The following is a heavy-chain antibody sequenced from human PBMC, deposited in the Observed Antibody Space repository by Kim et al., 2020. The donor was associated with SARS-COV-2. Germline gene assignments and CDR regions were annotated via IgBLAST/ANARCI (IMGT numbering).Heavy chain of an antibody. CDR1: GYTFTSYG. CDR2: ISAYNGNT. D-gene: IGHD3-9*01. CDR3: ARGGGKLRYFDWLSFDY. J-gene: IGHJ4*02. V-gene: IGHV1-18*04. Sequence: ASVKVSCKASGYTFTSYGISWVRQAPGQGLEWMGWISAYNGNTNYAQKLQGRVTMTTDTSTSTAYMELRSLRSDDTAVYYCARGGGKLRYFDWLSFDYWGQGTLVTVSS.